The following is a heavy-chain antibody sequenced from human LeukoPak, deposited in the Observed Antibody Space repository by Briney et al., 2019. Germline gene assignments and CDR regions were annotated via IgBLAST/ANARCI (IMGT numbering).Heavy chain of an antibody. Sequence: ASVKVSCKASGYTFTSYGIIWVRQAPGQGLEWMGWISAYNGNTNYAQKLQGRVTMTTDTSTSTAYMELRSLRSDDTAVYYCARGQLLWFGELTPYFDLWGRGTLVTVSS. J-gene: IGHJ2*01. CDR3: ARGQLLWFGELTPYFDL. V-gene: IGHV1-18*01. D-gene: IGHD3-10*01. CDR2: ISAYNGNT. CDR1: GYTFTSYG.